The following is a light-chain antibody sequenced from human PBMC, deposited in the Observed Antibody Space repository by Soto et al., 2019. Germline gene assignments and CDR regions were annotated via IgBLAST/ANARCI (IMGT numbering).Light chain of an antibody. CDR3: SSYAGSTTYVV. J-gene: IGLJ2*01. Sequence: QSVLTQPASVSGSPGQSITISRTGTSSDVGSYNLVSWYQQHPGKAPKLMIYEDTKRPSGVSNRFSGSKSGNTASQTISGLQAEDEADYYCSSYAGSTTYVVFGGGTKLTAL. CDR2: EDT. V-gene: IGLV2-23*01. CDR1: SSDVGSYNL.